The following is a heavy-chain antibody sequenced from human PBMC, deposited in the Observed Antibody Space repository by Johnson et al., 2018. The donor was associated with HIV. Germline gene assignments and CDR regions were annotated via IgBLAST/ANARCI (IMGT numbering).Heavy chain of an antibody. J-gene: IGHJ3*02. V-gene: IGHV3-30*04. CDR3: ARLYYYDSSGYYVGAFDI. CDR2: ISYDGSNK. CDR1: EFTFGSFT. D-gene: IGHD3-22*01. Sequence: QVQLVESGGGVVQPGRSLTLSCAASEFTFGSFTMHWVRQAPGKGLEWVAVISYDGSNKYYADSVKGRFTISRDNSKNTLYLQMNSLRAEDTAVYYCARLYYYDSSGYYVGAFDIWGQGTMVTVSS.